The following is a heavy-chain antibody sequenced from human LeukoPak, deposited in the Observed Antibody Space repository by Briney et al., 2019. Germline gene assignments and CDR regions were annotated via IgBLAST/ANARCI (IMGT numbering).Heavy chain of an antibody. CDR2: ISSSNNYI. J-gene: IGHJ3*02. Sequence: GGSLRLSCAASGFTFSSYSMNWVRQAPGKGLEWVSYISSSNNYIYYADSVKGRFTISRDNAKNSLFLQMNSLRAEDTAVYYCARADYDSSGYYLGAFDIWGQGTMVTVSS. D-gene: IGHD3-22*01. V-gene: IGHV3-21*05. CDR3: ARADYDSSGYYLGAFDI. CDR1: GFTFSSYS.